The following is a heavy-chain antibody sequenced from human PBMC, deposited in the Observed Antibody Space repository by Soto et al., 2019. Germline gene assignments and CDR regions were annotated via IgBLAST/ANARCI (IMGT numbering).Heavy chain of an antibody. J-gene: IGHJ5*02. D-gene: IGHD3-3*01. CDR1: GFTFDDYA. Sequence: EVQLVESGGGLVQPGRSLRLSCAASGFTFDDYAMHWVRQAPGKGLEWVSGISWNSGSIGYADSVKGRFTISRDNAKNSLYLQMNSLRAEDTALYYCAKGTFRFLENWFDPWGQGTLVTVSS. CDR3: AKGTFRFLENWFDP. CDR2: ISWNSGSI. V-gene: IGHV3-9*01.